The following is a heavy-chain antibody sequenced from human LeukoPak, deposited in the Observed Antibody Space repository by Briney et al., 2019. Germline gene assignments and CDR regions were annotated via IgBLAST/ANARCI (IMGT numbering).Heavy chain of an antibody. CDR1: GYTFTSYA. Sequence: ASVKVSCKASGYTFTSYAMHWVRQAPGQRLEWMGWINAGNGNTKYSQKFQGRVTITRDTSASTAYMELSSLRSEDTAVYYCAREAAAALFDYWGQGTLVAVSS. V-gene: IGHV1-3*01. J-gene: IGHJ4*02. CDR2: INAGNGNT. D-gene: IGHD6-13*01. CDR3: AREAAAALFDY.